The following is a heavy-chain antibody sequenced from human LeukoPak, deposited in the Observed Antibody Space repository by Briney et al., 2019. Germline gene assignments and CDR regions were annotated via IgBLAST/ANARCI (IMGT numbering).Heavy chain of an antibody. V-gene: IGHV3-11*01. J-gene: IGHJ5*02. CDR3: ARVASYCSSTSCTHDWFDP. CDR2: ISSSGSTI. CDR1: GFTFSDYY. D-gene: IGHD2-2*01. Sequence: GGSLGLSCAASGFTFSDYYMSWIRQAPGKGLEWVSYISSSGSTIYYADSVKGRFTISRDNAKNSLYLQMNSLRAEDTAVYYCARVASYCSSTSCTHDWFDPWGQGTLVAVSS.